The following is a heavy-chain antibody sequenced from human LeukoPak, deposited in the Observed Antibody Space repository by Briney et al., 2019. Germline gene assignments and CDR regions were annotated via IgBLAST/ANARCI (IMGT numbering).Heavy chain of an antibody. J-gene: IGHJ4*02. D-gene: IGHD2-8*02. V-gene: IGHV1-69*05. Sequence: SVKVSCKALGGIFRTYAITWLRQAPGQGLEWIGGVIPFFDSPNYAQKFQGRVTITTDESTTTTYMELSSLRSDDTAVYYCARSSTLVATGDYWGQGTLVSISS. CDR3: ARSSTLVATGDY. CDR1: GGIFRTYA. CDR2: VIPFFDSP.